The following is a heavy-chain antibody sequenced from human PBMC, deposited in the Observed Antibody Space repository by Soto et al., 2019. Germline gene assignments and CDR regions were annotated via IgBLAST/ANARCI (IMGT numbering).Heavy chain of an antibody. Sequence: DVQLVESGGGLVKTGGSLRLSCAGSGFTFSNAWMNWVRQAPGKGLEWVGRIKSKPNGGTIDYATPVKGRLTISRDDSKNMVYLQINILETEDTAVYYCSTGGYYFDYWGQGTLVTVSS. CDR2: IKSKPNGGTI. J-gene: IGHJ4*02. V-gene: IGHV3-15*07. CDR3: STGGYYFDY. CDR1: GFTFSNAW.